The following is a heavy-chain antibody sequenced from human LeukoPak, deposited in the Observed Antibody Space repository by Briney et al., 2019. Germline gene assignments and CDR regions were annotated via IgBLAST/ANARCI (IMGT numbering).Heavy chain of an antibody. CDR2: ISSSSSYI. Sequence: GGSLRLSCAASGFTFSSYSMNWVRQAPGKGLEWVSSISSSSSYIYYADSVKGRFTISRDNAKNSLYLQMNSLRAEDTAVYYCARGGSGWYIPPFDYWGQGTLVTVSS. V-gene: IGHV3-21*01. CDR1: GFTFSSYS. J-gene: IGHJ4*02. CDR3: ARGGSGWYIPPFDY. D-gene: IGHD6-19*01.